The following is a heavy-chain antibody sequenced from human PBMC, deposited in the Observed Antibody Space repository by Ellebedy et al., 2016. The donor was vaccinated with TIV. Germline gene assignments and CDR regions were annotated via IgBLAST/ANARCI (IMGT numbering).Heavy chain of an antibody. V-gene: IGHV4-59*01. D-gene: IGHD6-13*01. CDR2: IYYSGST. CDR1: GGSISSYY. Sequence: SETLSLXXTVSGGSISSYYWSWIRQPPGKGLEWIGYIYYSGSTNYNPSLKSRVTISVDTSKNQFSLKLSSVTAADTAVYYCARVLRQQLPFDYWGQGTLVTVSS. CDR3: ARVLRQQLPFDY. J-gene: IGHJ4*02.